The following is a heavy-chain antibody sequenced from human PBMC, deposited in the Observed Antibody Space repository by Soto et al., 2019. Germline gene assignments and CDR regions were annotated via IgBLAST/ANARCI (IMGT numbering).Heavy chain of an antibody. D-gene: IGHD4-17*01. V-gene: IGHV4-30-2*01. Sequence: TLPLTWAVSGGSSSSGGYSWSWIRKPPGKGLEWIGYIYHSGSTYYNPSLKSRVTISVDRSKNQFSLKLSSVTAADTAVYYCAREGDYGLVDAFDIWGQGTMVTVSS. CDR1: GGSSSSGGYS. CDR3: AREGDYGLVDAFDI. J-gene: IGHJ3*02. CDR2: IYHSGST.